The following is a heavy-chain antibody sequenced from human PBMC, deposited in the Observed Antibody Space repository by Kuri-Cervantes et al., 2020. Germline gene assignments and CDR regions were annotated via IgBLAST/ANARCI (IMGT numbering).Heavy chain of an antibody. J-gene: IGHJ4*02. Sequence: GSLRLSCAVYGGSFSGYYWSWIRQPPGKGLEWIGEVNHRGSTNYNPSLKSRVTISVDTSKNQFSLKVNSVTAADTAVYYCARDAPPDIVALPAYWGQGTLVTVSS. CDR1: GGSFSGYY. D-gene: IGHD5-12*01. V-gene: IGHV4-34*01. CDR2: VNHRGST. CDR3: ARDAPPDIVALPAY.